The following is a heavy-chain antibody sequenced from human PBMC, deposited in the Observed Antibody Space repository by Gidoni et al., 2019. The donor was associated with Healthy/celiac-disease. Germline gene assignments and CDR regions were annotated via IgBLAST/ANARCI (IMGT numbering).Heavy chain of an antibody. CDR1: GGSFSGYY. D-gene: IGHD5-18*01. CDR2: INHSGST. J-gene: IGHJ4*02. Sequence: QVQLQQWGAGLLKPSETLSLTCAVYGGSFSGYYWSWIRQPPGKGLEWIGEINHSGSTNYNPSLKSRVTISVDTSKNQFSLKLSSVTAADTAVYYCARAAGSGYSYGSVDYWGQGTLVTVSS. V-gene: IGHV4-34*01. CDR3: ARAAGSGYSYGSVDY.